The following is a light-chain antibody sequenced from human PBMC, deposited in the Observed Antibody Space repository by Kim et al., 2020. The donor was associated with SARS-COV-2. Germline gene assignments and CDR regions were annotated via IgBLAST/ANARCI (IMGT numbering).Light chain of an antibody. CDR1: QSVLYSSNNKNY. CDR2: WAS. Sequence: DIVMTQSPDSLAAHLRERATINCKSSQSVLYSSNNKNYLAWYQQKPGQPPKLLIYWASTRESGVPDRFSGSGSGTDFTLTISRLQAEDVAVYYCQQYCSSPWTFGQGTKVDIK. V-gene: IGKV4-1*01. CDR3: QQYCSSPWT. J-gene: IGKJ1*01.